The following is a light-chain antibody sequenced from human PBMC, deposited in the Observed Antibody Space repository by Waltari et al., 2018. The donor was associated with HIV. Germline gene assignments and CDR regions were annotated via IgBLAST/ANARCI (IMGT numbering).Light chain of an antibody. CDR3: VVWDARLNGLV. V-gene: IGLV1-44*01. CDR2: SND. CDR1: SSNIGRDA. J-gene: IGLJ2*01. Sequence: QSVLTQPPSASGTPGPRVTISCSGSSSNIGRDAVNWYQQFPGTAPKVLIYSNDQRPSGVPDRFSGSKSGTSASLAINGLQSEDEADYYCVVWDARLNGLVFGGGTKLTVL.